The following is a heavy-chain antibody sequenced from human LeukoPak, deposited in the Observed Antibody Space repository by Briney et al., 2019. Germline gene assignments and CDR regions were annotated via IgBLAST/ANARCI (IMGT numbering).Heavy chain of an antibody. V-gene: IGHV3-7*01. Sequence: PGGSLRLSCAASGFTFSSYWMSWVRQAPGKGLEWVANIKQDGSEKYYVDSVKGRFTISRDNAKNSLYLQMNSLRAEDTAVYYCARDRWQWLANDAFDIWGQGTMVTVSS. CDR2: IKQDGSEK. D-gene: IGHD6-19*01. CDR3: ARDRWQWLANDAFDI. CDR1: GFTFSSYW. J-gene: IGHJ3*02.